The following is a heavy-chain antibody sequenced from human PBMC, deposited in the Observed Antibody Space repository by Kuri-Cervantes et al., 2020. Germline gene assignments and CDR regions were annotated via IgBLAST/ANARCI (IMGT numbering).Heavy chain of an antibody. J-gene: IGHJ4*02. Sequence: GESLKISCAASGFTFSSYAMHWVRQAPGKGLEWVAVISYDGSNKYYADSVKGRFTISRDNSKNTLYLQMNSLRAEDTAVYYCARDGTAVAGFFDYWGQGTLVTVSS. V-gene: IGHV3-30*01. CDR2: ISYDGSNK. CDR1: GFTFSSYA. CDR3: ARDGTAVAGFFDY. D-gene: IGHD6-19*01.